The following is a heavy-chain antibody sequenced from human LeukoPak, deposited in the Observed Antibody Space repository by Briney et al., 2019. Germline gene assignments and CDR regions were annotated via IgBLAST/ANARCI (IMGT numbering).Heavy chain of an antibody. V-gene: IGHV4-39*07. J-gene: IGHJ4*02. D-gene: IGHD6-19*01. CDR3: ARERWYSSGWYYFDY. CDR2: IYYSGST. Sequence: PSETLSLTCTVSGGSISSSSYYWGWIRQPPGKGLEWIGSIYYSGSTYYNPSLRSRVTISVDTSKNQFSLKLSSVTAADTAVYYCARERWYSSGWYYFDYWGQGTLVTVSS. CDR1: GGSISSSSYY.